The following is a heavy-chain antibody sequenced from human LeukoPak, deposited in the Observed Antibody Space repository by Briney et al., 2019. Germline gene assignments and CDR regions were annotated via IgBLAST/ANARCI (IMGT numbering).Heavy chain of an antibody. Sequence: SETLSLTCTVSGGSISSSSYYWGWIRQPPGKGLEWIGSIYYSGSTYYNPSLKSRVTISVDTYKNQFSLKLSSVTAADTAVYYCARLTIFGVVNYDYWGQGTLVTVSS. CDR1: GGSISSSSYY. CDR2: IYYSGST. D-gene: IGHD3-3*01. V-gene: IGHV4-39*01. J-gene: IGHJ4*02. CDR3: ARLTIFGVVNYDY.